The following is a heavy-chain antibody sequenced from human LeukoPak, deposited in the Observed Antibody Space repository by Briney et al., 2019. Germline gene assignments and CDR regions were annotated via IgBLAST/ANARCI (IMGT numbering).Heavy chain of an antibody. CDR2: ISYDGSNK. CDR1: GFTFSYYT. J-gene: IGHJ6*02. CDR3: AKEKGIYCSSIDCSPGMDV. V-gene: IGHV3-30*04. D-gene: IGHD2-2*01. Sequence: PGGSLRLSCAASGFTFSYYTMHWVRQAPGKGLEWVAVISYDGSNKYYADSVKGRFTFSRDNSKNTLYLQMSSLRAEDTAVYYCAKEKGIYCSSIDCSPGMDVWGQGTTVTVSS.